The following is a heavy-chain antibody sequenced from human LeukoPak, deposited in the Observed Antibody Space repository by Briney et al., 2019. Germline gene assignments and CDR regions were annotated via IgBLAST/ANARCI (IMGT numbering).Heavy chain of an antibody. CDR2: IIPIFGTS. V-gene: IGHV1-69*13. D-gene: IGHD2-2*01. J-gene: IGHJ3*02. CDR1: GYIFTSYG. Sequence: ASVKVSCKASGYIFTSYGISWVRQAPGQGLEWMGGIIPIFGTSNYAQKFQGRVTITADESTTTAYMELSSLRSEDTALYYCARGSLSRVVAPAAAVDAFDIWGQGTMVTVSS. CDR3: ARGSLSRVVAPAAAVDAFDI.